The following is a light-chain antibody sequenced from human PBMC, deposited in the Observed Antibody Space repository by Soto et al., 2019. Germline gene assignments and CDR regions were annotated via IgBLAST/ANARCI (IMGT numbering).Light chain of an antibody. CDR3: QQYASSPLT. J-gene: IGKJ4*01. CDR1: QSVRSNY. V-gene: IGKV3-20*01. CDR2: GAS. Sequence: EIVLTQSPGTLSLSSGERATLSCRASQSVRSNYLAWYQQKPGQAPRLLIYGASSRATGIPDRFSGSGSGTDFTLTISRLEPDDFAVYYCQQYASSPLTFGGGTNVEIK.